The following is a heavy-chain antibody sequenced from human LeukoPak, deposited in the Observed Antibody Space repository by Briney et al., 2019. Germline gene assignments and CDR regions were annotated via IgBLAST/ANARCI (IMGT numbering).Heavy chain of an antibody. CDR3: AIFHDFWSGY. V-gene: IGHV4-59*01. J-gene: IGHJ4*02. CDR2: IYYSGST. Sequence: SETLSLTCTVSGGSISSYYWSWLRQPPGKGLEWIGYIYYSGSTNYNPSLKSRVTISVDTSKNQFSLKLSSVTAADTAVYYCAIFHDFWSGYWGQGTLVTVSS. CDR1: GGSISSYY. D-gene: IGHD3-3*01.